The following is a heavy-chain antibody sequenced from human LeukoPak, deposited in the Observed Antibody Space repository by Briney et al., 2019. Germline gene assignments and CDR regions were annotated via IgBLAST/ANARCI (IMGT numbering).Heavy chain of an antibody. D-gene: IGHD3-3*01. CDR2: IGSSVSTR. CDR1: GFTFSSYS. J-gene: IGHJ4*02. Sequence: GGSLRLSCAVSGFTFSSYSMNWVRRAPGKGLEWVSYIGSSVSTRYYADSVKGRFTISRDNGKHSLYLQMNSLRAEDTAVYYCAREESDFWSGHSKGYFDYWGQGTLVTVSS. CDR3: AREESDFWSGHSKGYFDY. V-gene: IGHV3-48*01.